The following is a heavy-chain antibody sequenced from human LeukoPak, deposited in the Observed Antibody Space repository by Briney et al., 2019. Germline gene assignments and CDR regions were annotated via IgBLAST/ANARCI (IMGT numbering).Heavy chain of an antibody. Sequence: ASVKVSCKASGYTFTSYGISWVRQAPGQGLVWMGCISAYNGNTNYAQKLQGRVTMSTDTSTSTAYMELRSLRSDDTAVYYCATRRGNNWFDPWGQGTLVTVSS. J-gene: IGHJ5*02. D-gene: IGHD3-10*01. CDR3: ATRRGNNWFDP. V-gene: IGHV1-18*01. CDR1: GYTFTSYG. CDR2: ISAYNGNT.